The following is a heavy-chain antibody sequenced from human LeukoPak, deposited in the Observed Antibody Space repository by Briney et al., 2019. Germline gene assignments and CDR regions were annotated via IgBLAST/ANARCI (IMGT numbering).Heavy chain of an antibody. CDR3: ARRPPGIAAAVN. CDR1: GDSISSSSYY. V-gene: IGHV4-39*07. CDR2: IYHSGST. Sequence: SETLSLTCTVSGDSISSSSYYWGWIRQPPGKGLEWIGSIYHSGSTYYNPSLKSRVTISVDTSKNQFSLKLSSVTAADTAVYYCARRPPGIAAAVNWGQGTLVTVSS. D-gene: IGHD6-13*01. J-gene: IGHJ4*02.